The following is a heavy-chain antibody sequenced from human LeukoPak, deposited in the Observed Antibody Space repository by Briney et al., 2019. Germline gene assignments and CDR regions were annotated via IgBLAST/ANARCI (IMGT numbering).Heavy chain of an antibody. Sequence: PSETLSLTCTVSAGSISSYYWSWIRQPPGKGLEWIGYIYYSGSTNYNPSLKSRVTISIDTSKNQFSLKLSSVTAADTAVYYCARDRGYGGNSIDYWGQGTLVTVSS. CDR3: ARDRGYGGNSIDY. CDR2: IYYSGST. J-gene: IGHJ4*02. CDR1: AGSISSYY. D-gene: IGHD4-23*01. V-gene: IGHV4-59*01.